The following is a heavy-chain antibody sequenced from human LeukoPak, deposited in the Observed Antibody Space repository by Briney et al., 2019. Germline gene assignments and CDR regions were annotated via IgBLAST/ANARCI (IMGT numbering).Heavy chain of an antibody. Sequence: ASVKVSCKASGYTFTGYYIHWVRQAPGQGLEWMGWISAYNGNTNYAQKLQGRVTMTTDTSTSTAYMGLRSLRSDDTAVYYCARDLGLFWSSSRLFDYWGQGTLVTVSS. CDR2: ISAYNGNT. D-gene: IGHD3-3*01. CDR1: GYTFTGYY. J-gene: IGHJ4*02. CDR3: ARDLGLFWSSSRLFDY. V-gene: IGHV1-18*04.